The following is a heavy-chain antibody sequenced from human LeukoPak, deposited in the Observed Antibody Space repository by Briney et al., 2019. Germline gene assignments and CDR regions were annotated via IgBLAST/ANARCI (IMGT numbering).Heavy chain of an antibody. J-gene: IGHJ4*02. Sequence: ASVKVSCKASGYTFTSYGISWVRQAPGQGLEWMGWINPNSGGTNYAQKFQGRVTMTRDTSISTAYMELSRLRSDDTAVYYCARAGEYSSSSPHYYFDYWGQGTLVTVSS. CDR2: INPNSGGT. CDR1: GYTFTSYG. V-gene: IGHV1-2*02. D-gene: IGHD6-6*01. CDR3: ARAGEYSSSSPHYYFDY.